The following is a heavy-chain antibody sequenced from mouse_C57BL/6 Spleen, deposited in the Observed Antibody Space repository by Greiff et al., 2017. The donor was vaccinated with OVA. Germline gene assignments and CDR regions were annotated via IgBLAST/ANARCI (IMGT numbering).Heavy chain of an antibody. CDR3: ARDYYGSSPYYFDY. CDR1: GYTFTSYW. CDR2: IYPSDSET. Sequence: QVQLQQSGAELVRPGSSVKLSCKASGYTFTSYWMDWVKQRPGQGLEWIGNIYPSDSETHYNQKFKDKATLTVDKSSSTAYMQLSSLTSEDSAVYYCARDYYGSSPYYFDYWGQGTTLTVSS. J-gene: IGHJ2*01. D-gene: IGHD1-1*01. V-gene: IGHV1-61*01.